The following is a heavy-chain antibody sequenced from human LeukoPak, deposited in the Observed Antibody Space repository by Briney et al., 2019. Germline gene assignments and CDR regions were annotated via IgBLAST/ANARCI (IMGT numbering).Heavy chain of an antibody. CDR2: ISSGRGYT. V-gene: IGHV3-21*01. Sequence: AGSLRISCAGSGCTFSSYRRNWVRQAPGKEREWVSSISSGRGYTYYADSVKGRFTISRDNAEKSLFLEMNSLRVEDTAVYYCARDPGELLFWSGYPIDYWGQGTLVTVSS. CDR3: ARDPGELLFWSGYPIDY. J-gene: IGHJ4*02. D-gene: IGHD3-3*01. CDR1: GCTFSSYR.